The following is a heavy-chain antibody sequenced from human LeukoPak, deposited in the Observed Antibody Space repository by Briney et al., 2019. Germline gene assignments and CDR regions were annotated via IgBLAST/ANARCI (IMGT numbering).Heavy chain of an antibody. D-gene: IGHD4-17*01. Sequence: SETLSLTCAVYGGSFSGYYWSWIRQPPGKGLEWIGEINHSGSTNYNPSLKSRVTISVDTSKNQFSLKLSSVTAADTAVYYCAREDILRRMAFDIWGQGTMVTVSS. CDR1: GGSFSGYY. CDR3: AREDILRRMAFDI. V-gene: IGHV4-34*01. J-gene: IGHJ3*02. CDR2: INHSGST.